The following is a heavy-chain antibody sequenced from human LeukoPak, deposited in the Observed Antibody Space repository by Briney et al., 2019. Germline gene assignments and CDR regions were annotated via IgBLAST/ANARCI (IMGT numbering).Heavy chain of an antibody. V-gene: IGHV4-4*07. CDR2: IYISGSA. J-gene: IGHJ5*02. D-gene: IGHD2-21*01. Sequence: AETLSLTCTVSGGSISSYYWNWIRQPAGKGLEWIGRIYISGSANYNPSLKSRLIMSVDTCKNQLSLKLSSVTAADTAVYYCARGDGSGDNNWFDPWGQGTLVTVSS. CDR1: GGSISSYY. CDR3: ARGDGSGDNNWFDP.